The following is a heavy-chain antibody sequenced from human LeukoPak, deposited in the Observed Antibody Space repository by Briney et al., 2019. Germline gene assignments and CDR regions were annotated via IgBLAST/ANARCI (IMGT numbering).Heavy chain of an antibody. V-gene: IGHV4-39*07. D-gene: IGHD3-10*01. J-gene: IGHJ4*02. CDR2: IYYSGST. CDR3: ARVVLWFGERGGYYFDY. Sequence: SETLSLTCTVSGGSISSSSYYWGWIRQPPGKGLEWIGSIYYSGSTYYNPSLKSRVTISVDTSKNQFSLKLSSVTAADTAVYYCARVVLWFGERGGYYFDYWGQGTLVTVSS. CDR1: GGSISSSSYY.